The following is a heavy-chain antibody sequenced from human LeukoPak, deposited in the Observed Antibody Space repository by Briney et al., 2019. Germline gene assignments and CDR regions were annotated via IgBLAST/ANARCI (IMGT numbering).Heavy chain of an antibody. J-gene: IGHJ4*02. CDR3: ARLGRSSGDAYNYGFDY. CDR1: SGSISTSNYY. CDR2: IFYSGST. V-gene: IGHV4-39*07. Sequence: SETLSLTCTVSSGSISTSNYYWGWVRQPPGKALEWIGNIFYSGSTYYSPSFQGQVTISADKSITTAYLQWSSLKASDTAMYYCARLGRSSGDAYNYGFDYWGQGTLVTVSS. D-gene: IGHD5-24*01.